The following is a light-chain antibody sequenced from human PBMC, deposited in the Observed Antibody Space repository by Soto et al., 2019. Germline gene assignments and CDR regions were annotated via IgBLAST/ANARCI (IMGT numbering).Light chain of an antibody. Sequence: HSALTQPASVSGSPGQSITISCTGTSSDVGGYNYVSWYQQHPGTAPKLMIYDVSNRPSGVSNRFSGSKSGNTASLTISGLQAEDEADYYCSSYTSSSTLVFGGGTKLTVL. V-gene: IGLV2-14*01. CDR2: DVS. J-gene: IGLJ2*01. CDR1: SSDVGGYNY. CDR3: SSYTSSSTLV.